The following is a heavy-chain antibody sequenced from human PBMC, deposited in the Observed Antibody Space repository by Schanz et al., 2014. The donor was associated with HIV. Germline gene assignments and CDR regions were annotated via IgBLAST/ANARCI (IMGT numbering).Heavy chain of an antibody. D-gene: IGHD3-10*01. Sequence: QVQLVESGGGVVQPGRSLRLSCAASGFTFSRDGMNWVRQAPGKGLEWVAVIWYDGSNKYYADSVKGRFTISRDNSKNTLYLQMNSLRAEDTAVYYCARGSGPYYYYYGMDVWGRGTTVTVSS. J-gene: IGHJ6*02. V-gene: IGHV3-33*08. CDR1: GFTFSRDG. CDR3: ARGSGPYYYYYGMDV. CDR2: IWYDGSNK.